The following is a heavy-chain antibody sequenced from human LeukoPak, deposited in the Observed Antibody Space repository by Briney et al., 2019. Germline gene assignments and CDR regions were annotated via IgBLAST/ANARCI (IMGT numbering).Heavy chain of an antibody. CDR1: GFTFKNYG. J-gene: IGHJ3*02. CDR2: IWYDGRKT. D-gene: IGHD3-3*01. Sequence: GGSLTLSCVTSGFTFKNYGMHWVRQAPGKGLEWVAIIWYDGRKTYYGDSVKGRFTISRDNSKNTLYLQMNSLRVEDTAVYFCAKDWDFWRGYPYAFDIWGQGTMVTVPS. V-gene: IGHV3-33*06. CDR3: AKDWDFWRGYPYAFDI.